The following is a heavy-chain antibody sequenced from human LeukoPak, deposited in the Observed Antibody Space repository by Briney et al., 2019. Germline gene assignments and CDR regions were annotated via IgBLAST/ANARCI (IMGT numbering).Heavy chain of an antibody. CDR3: AKFNTSPGHSLDI. V-gene: IGHV3-7*01. Sequence: GGSLRLSCAASGFTISNYWMTWVRQAPGEGLEWVANINQGREETYYADSVKGRFTISRDNSENSVYVQVHSLRGDDTCVYCFAKFNTSPGHSLDIWGRGTMVTVSS. D-gene: IGHD2-2*01. J-gene: IGHJ3*02. CDR1: GFTISNYW. CDR2: INQGREET.